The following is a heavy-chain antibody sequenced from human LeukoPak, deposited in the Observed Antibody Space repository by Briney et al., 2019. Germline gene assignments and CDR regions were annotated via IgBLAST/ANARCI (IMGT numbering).Heavy chain of an antibody. CDR3: ARATVTRWFDP. Sequence: GRSLRLSRAASGFAFSSFGMHWVRQAPGKGLEWVAVIWYDGTNKYYADSVKGRFTISRDNSKNTLYLQMNSLRAEDTAVYYCARATVTRWFDPWGQGTLVTVSS. D-gene: IGHD4-17*01. J-gene: IGHJ5*02. V-gene: IGHV3-33*01. CDR2: IWYDGTNK. CDR1: GFAFSSFG.